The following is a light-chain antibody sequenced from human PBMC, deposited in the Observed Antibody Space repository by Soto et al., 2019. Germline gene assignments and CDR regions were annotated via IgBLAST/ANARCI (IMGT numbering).Light chain of an antibody. CDR2: DGT. Sequence: QSAPTQPASVSGSPGQSITISCTGTSSDVCGYNYVSWYQQHPGKAPKIIIYDGTNRPSGVSNRFFGSKSGNTASLTISGIQAEDEADYYCLSYASTSTVVFGGGTKLTVL. CDR3: LSYASTSTVV. CDR1: SSDVCGYNY. J-gene: IGLJ2*01. V-gene: IGLV2-14*01.